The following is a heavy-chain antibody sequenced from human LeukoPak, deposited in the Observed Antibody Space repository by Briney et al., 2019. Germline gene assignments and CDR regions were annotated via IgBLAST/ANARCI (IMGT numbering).Heavy chain of an antibody. J-gene: IGHJ4*02. V-gene: IGHV5-51*01. CDR2: IYPGDSDT. Sequence: GESLKISCRASGNSFSTNWISWVRQMPGKGLEWMGVIYPGDSDTRYSPSFQGQVTMSADKSISTAYLQWSSLKASDSAMYYCGRGGYSGYEFDCWGQGTLVTVSS. CDR1: GNSFSTNW. D-gene: IGHD5-12*01. CDR3: GRGGYSGYEFDC.